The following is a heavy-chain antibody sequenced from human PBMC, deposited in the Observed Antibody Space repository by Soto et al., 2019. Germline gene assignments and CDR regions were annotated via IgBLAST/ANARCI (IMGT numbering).Heavy chain of an antibody. CDR2: IIPIFGAA. CDR1: GGSFRSYP. J-gene: IGHJ3*02. Sequence: QVQLVQSGAEVKKPGSSVKVSCKASGGSFRSYPITWVRQAPGQGLEWMGGIIPIFGAANYAQKFQGRATITADETTSTAYMELSSLRSEATAVYYCAGGAAPITVGLLRHDAFPIWGQGTMVTVSS. CDR3: AGGAAPITVGLLRHDAFPI. D-gene: IGHD1-20*01. V-gene: IGHV1-69*12.